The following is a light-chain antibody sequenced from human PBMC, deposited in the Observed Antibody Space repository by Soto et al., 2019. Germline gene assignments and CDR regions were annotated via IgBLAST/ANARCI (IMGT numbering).Light chain of an antibody. CDR3: QQRYNWPWT. V-gene: IGKV3-15*01. J-gene: IGKJ1*01. CDR2: GAS. Sequence: EIVMTQSPATLSVSPGEGATLSCRASQSVSSKLAWYQQKPGQAPRLLIYGASTRATGIPARFSGSGSGTEFTLVISSLEPEDFAIYYCQQRYNWPWTFGQGTKVDIK. CDR1: QSVSSK.